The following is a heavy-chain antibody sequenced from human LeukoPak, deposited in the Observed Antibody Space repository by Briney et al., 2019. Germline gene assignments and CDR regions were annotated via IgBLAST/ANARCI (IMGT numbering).Heavy chain of an antibody. V-gene: IGHV3-20*04. D-gene: IGHD2-15*01. CDR1: GFTFDDYG. J-gene: IGHJ4*02. Sequence: GGSLRLSCAASGFTFDDYGMSWVRQAPGKGLEWVSGISWNGGSTVYADSLKGRFTISRDNAKNSLYLQMNSLRAEDTAVYYCARDSGYYSGASYYPYFDNWGQGTLVTVSS. CDR3: ARDSGYYSGASYYPYFDN. CDR2: ISWNGGST.